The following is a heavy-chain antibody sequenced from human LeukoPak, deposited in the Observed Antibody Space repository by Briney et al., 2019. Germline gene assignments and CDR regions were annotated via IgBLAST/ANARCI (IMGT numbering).Heavy chain of an antibody. D-gene: IGHD4-11*01. Sequence: SVKVSCKASGGTFSSYAISWVRQAPGQGLEWMGGIIPIFGTANYAQKFQGRVTITTDESTSTAYMELSSLRSEGTAVYYCARVRSTVTKLSAHAFDIWGQGTMVTVSS. V-gene: IGHV1-69*05. CDR1: GGTFSSYA. CDR2: IIPIFGTA. CDR3: ARVRSTVTKLSAHAFDI. J-gene: IGHJ3*02.